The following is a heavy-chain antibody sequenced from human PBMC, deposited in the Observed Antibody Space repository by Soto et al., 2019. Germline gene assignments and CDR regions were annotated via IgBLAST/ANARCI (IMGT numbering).Heavy chain of an antibody. CDR2: IYYSGRT. Sequence: QVQLQESGPGLVKPSETLSLTCTVSGGSISSYYWRWIRQPPGKGLEWIGDIYYSGRTNYNPTLRSRGTITVDMSKNLFSQKLSSVAAADTAVYCCARHHDSWGQGTLVTVSS. CDR1: GGSISSYY. CDR3: ARHHDS. V-gene: IGHV4-59*08. J-gene: IGHJ4*02.